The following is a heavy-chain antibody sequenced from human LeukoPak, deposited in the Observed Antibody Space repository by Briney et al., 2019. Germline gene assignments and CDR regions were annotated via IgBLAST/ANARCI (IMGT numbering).Heavy chain of an antibody. CDR3: AKTEATVTGDYYYYYYMDV. V-gene: IGHV3-23*01. J-gene: IGHJ6*03. D-gene: IGHD4-17*01. Sequence: GGSLRLSCAASGFTFSSYAMSWVRHAPGKGLELVSAISGSGGSTYYADSVKGRFTISRDNSKNTLYLQMNSLRAEDTAVYYCAKTEATVTGDYYYYYYMDVWGKGTTVTVSS. CDR2: ISGSGGST. CDR1: GFTFSSYA.